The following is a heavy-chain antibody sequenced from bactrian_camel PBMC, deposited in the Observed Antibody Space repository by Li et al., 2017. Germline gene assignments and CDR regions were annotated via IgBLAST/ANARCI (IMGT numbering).Heavy chain of an antibody. CDR1: GYIIHPHC. J-gene: IGHJ6*01. V-gene: IGHV3S1*01. CDR2: LYTGGGAT. Sequence: HVQLVESGGGSVQAGGSLRLSCKTSGYIIHPHCMAWFREVPGKEREGVASLYTGGGATYHTGSIEGRFFMSQDKAADTMFLQMNSLKPDDTAMYYCAAVRYGVTWYPLCRARSADFGYWGQGTQVTVS. CDR3: AAVRYGVTWYPLCRARSADFGY. D-gene: IGHD6*01.